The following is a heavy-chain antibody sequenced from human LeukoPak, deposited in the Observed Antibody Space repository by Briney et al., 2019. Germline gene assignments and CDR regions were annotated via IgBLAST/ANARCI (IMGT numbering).Heavy chain of an antibody. CDR1: GFTFSSYG. CDR3: AIGYCSSTSCYTVGDY. D-gene: IGHD2-2*02. CDR2: ISYDGSNK. V-gene: IGHV3-30*03. J-gene: IGHJ4*02. Sequence: GGSLRLSCAASGFTFSSYGTHWVRQAPGKGLEWVAVISYDGSNKYYADSVKGRFTISRDNSKNTLYLQMNSLRAEDTAVYYCAIGYCSSTSCYTVGDYWGQGTLVTVSS.